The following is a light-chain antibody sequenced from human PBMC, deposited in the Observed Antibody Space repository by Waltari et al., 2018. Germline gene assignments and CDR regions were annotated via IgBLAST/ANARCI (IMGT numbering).Light chain of an antibody. CDR3: QQRANWPPLT. CDR2: EAS. V-gene: IGKV3-11*01. Sequence: EVVLTQSPATLSLSPGERATPSCRASQSVYNFLAWYQQKPGQAPRLLIYEASQRATGIPARFSGSGSGTDFTLTISNVEPEDVAIYYCQQRANWPPLTFGGGTKVEIK. J-gene: IGKJ4*01. CDR1: QSVYNF.